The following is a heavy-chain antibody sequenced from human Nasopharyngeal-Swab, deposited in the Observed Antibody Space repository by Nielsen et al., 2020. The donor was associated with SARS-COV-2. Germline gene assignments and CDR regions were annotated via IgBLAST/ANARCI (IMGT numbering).Heavy chain of an antibody. D-gene: IGHD2-15*01. CDR3: TRCGGGCYSGRDY. Sequence: GESLKISCAASGFIFSDSAIHWVRQASGKGLEWVGRIRSKGNNYATAYAASVKGRFTIFRDDPTNTAFLQMNSLKTEDTAVYYCTRCGGGCYSGRDYWGQGTLVTVSS. J-gene: IGHJ4*02. CDR1: GFIFSDSA. CDR2: IRSKGNNYAT. V-gene: IGHV3-73*01.